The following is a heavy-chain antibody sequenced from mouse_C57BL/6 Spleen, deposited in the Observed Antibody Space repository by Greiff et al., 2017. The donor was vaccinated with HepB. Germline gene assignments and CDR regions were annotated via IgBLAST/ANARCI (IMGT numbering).Heavy chain of an antibody. V-gene: IGHV1-55*01. CDR3: ARGKRTRLLHYFDY. CDR2: IYPGSGST. J-gene: IGHJ2*01. Sequence: QVQLQQPGAELVKPGASVKMSCKASGYTFTSYWITWVKQRPGQGLEWIGDIYPGSGSTNYNEKFKSKATLTVDTSSSTAYMQLSSLTSEDSAVYYCARGKRTRLLHYFDYWGQGTTLTVSS. CDR1: GYTFTSYW. D-gene: IGHD1-1*01.